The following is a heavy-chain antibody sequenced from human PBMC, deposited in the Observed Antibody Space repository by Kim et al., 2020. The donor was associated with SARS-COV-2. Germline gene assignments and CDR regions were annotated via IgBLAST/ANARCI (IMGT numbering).Heavy chain of an antibody. Sequence: GGSLRLSCAASGFTFGDYAMHWVRQAPGKGLEWVSGISWNSGSIGYADSVKGRFTISRDNAKNSLYLQMNSLRAEETALYYCAKDRREWLSYYYYYYMAVWGKGTTVIVSS. D-gene: IGHD3-3*01. V-gene: IGHV3-9*01. J-gene: IGHJ6*03. CDR2: ISWNSGSI. CDR3: AKDRREWLSYYYYYYMAV. CDR1: GFTFGDYA.